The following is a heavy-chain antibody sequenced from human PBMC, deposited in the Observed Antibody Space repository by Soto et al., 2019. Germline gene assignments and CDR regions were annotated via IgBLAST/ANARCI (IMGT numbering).Heavy chain of an antibody. CDR2: INGSGDKT. D-gene: IGHD6-13*01. Sequence: EVYLLESGGGLVQPGRSLRLSCSASGFTFGNYAMAWVRQAPGQGLEWVSIINGSGDKTYYADSVRGRFTISRETSASTLYLYMNTLRADDSAVCYCARGSGSTWATFEYWGQGTRVTVSP. CDR1: GFTFGNYA. V-gene: IGHV3-23*01. J-gene: IGHJ4*02. CDR3: ARGSGSTWATFEY.